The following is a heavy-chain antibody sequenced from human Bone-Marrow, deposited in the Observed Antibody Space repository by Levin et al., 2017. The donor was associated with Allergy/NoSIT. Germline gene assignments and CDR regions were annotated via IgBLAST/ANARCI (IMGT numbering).Heavy chain of an antibody. Sequence: GGSLRLSCVVSGFTFRTHGMHWVRQAPGKGLEWAALIWYDGSQKYYADSVKGRFTISRDNSKKTLYLQMNSLKDEDTALYLCAGGDSGSYHFDFWGQGTLVTVSS. CDR1: GFTFRTHG. J-gene: IGHJ4*02. D-gene: IGHD1-26*01. CDR3: AGGDSGSYHFDF. CDR2: IWYDGSQK. V-gene: IGHV3-33*01.